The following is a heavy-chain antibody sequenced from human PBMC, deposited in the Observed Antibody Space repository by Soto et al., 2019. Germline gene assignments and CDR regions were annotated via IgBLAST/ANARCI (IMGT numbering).Heavy chain of an antibody. CDR2: IYYSGST. Sequence: QVQLQESGPGLVKPSQTLSLTCPVSGGSISSGGYYWSWIRQHPGKGLEWIGYIYYSGSTYYNPSLKSRVTISVDTSKNQFSLKLSSVTAADTAVYYCARGHSSSPGSGAFDIWGQGTMVTVSS. D-gene: IGHD6-6*01. V-gene: IGHV4-31*03. J-gene: IGHJ3*02. CDR3: ARGHSSSPGSGAFDI. CDR1: GGSISSGGYY.